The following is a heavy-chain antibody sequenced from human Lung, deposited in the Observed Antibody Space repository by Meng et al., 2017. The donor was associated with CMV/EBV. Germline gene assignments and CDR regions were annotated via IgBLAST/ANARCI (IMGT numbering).Heavy chain of an antibody. CDR2: AYYRSKWYT. CDR3: ARGYDNSLDY. CDR1: GDSVSANNAA. Sequence: LRLXCAISGDSVSANNAAWNWFRQSPSRGLEWLGRAYYRSKWYTDYAVSVKRRTTINPDTSKNQFSLQLTSVTPEDTAVYYCARGYDNSLDYWGQGTXVTVSS. D-gene: IGHD3-22*01. V-gene: IGHV6-1*01. J-gene: IGHJ4*02.